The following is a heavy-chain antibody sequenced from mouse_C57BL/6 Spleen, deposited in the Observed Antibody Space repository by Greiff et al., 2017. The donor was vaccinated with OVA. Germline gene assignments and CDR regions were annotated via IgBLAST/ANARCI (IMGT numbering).Heavy chain of an antibody. D-gene: IGHD2-3*01. CDR3: ARGGMGYYFDC. CDR2: IDPSDSET. Sequence: QVQLQQPGAELVRPGSSVKLSCKASGYTFTSYWMHWVKQRPIQGLEWIGNIDPSDSETHYNQKFKDKATLTVDKSSSTAYMQLSSLTSADSAVYYCARGGMGYYFDCWGKGTTLTVSS. J-gene: IGHJ2*01. V-gene: IGHV1-52*01. CDR1: GYTFTSYW.